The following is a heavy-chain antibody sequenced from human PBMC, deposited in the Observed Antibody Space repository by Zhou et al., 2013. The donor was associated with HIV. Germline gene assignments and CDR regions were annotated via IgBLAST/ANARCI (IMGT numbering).Heavy chain of an antibody. Sequence: QVQLVQSGAEVKKPGSSVKVSCKASGGTFSSYAISWVRQAPGQGLEWMGRIIPILGVGNYAQKFQGRVTITADKSTSTAYMELSSLRSEDTAVYYCARGGDGSGSYYNLYFDYWGQGTLVTVSS. CDR2: IIPILGVG. CDR1: GGTFSSYA. V-gene: IGHV1-69*04. CDR3: ARGGDGSGSYYNLYFDY. J-gene: IGHJ4*02. D-gene: IGHD3-10*01.